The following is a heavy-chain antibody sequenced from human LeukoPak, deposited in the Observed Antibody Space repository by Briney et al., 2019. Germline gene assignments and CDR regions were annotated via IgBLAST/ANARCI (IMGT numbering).Heavy chain of an antibody. CDR3: ARLGEVSSSWDQYGMDV. D-gene: IGHD6-13*01. J-gene: IGHJ6*02. CDR1: GGSISSYY. CDR2: IYYSGST. Sequence: SETLSLTCTVSGGSISSYYWSWIRQPPGKGLDWIGYIYYSGSTNYNLSLKSRVTISEDTSKKKFSLKVSSVTAADTAVYYCARLGEVSSSWDQYGMDVWGQGTTVTVSS. V-gene: IGHV4-59*08.